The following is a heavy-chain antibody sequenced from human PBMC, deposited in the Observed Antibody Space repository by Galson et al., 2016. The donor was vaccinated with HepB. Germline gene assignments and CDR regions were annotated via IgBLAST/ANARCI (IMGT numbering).Heavy chain of an antibody. V-gene: IGHV4-39*01. J-gene: IGHJ4*02. Sequence: SETLSLTCTVSGGSISGSSDCWGWIRQPPGKGLEWIGSIYYSASTYYTPSLKSRVTISVDTSKNQFSLKLNSVTAADTAVYYCARLYSASSGACLLRFDYWGQGTLVTVSS. CDR2: IYYSAST. CDR1: GGSISGSSDC. CDR3: ARLYSASSGACLLRFDY. D-gene: IGHD3-3*01.